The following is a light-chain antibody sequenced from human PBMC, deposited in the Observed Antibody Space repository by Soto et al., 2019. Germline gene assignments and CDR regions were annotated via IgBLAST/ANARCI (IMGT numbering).Light chain of an antibody. CDR3: HQFARTPWT. CDR1: QSVTSST. Sequence: EIVLTQSPGTLSLSPRESATLSCRASQSVTSSTLNWFQQKHGQAPRLLIYGTFNRAAGTPDRFRGSGSGTDFTLTSSRLEPEDCAVYYCHQFARTPWTFGQGIKVEIK. J-gene: IGKJ1*01. V-gene: IGKV3-20*01. CDR2: GTF.